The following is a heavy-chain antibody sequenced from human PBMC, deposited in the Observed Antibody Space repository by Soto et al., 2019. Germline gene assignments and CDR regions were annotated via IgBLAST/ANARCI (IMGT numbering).Heavy chain of an antibody. J-gene: IGHJ4*02. Sequence: GGSLRLSCAASGFTFSSYAMSWVRQAPGKGLEWVSAISGSGGSTYYADSVKGRFTISRDNSKNTLYLQMNSLRAEDTAVYYCANSRANPLRMTSLKYSSGWYGLDYWGQGTLVTVSS. CDR2: ISGSGGST. CDR3: ANSRANPLRMTSLKYSSGWYGLDY. V-gene: IGHV3-23*01. D-gene: IGHD6-19*01. CDR1: GFTFSSYA.